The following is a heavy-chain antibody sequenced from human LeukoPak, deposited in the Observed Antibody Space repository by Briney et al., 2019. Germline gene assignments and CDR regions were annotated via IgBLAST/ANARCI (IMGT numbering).Heavy chain of an antibody. CDR1: GYTFTGYD. CDR3: ARGVTLLVAGTWFDP. J-gene: IGHJ5*02. D-gene: IGHD3-22*01. CDR2: INPNSGGT. V-gene: IGHV1-2*02. Sequence: ASVKVSCKASGYTFTGYDMHWVRQAPGQGLEWMGWINPNSGGTNYAQKFQGRVTMTRDTSISTAYMELSRLRSDDTAVYYCARGVTLLVAGTWFDPWGQGTLVTVSS.